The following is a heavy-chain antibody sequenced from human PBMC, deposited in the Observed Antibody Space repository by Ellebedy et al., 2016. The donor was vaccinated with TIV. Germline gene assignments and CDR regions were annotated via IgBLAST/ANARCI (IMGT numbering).Heavy chain of an antibody. CDR2: AHNDETYK. Sequence: GESLKISCAASGFTFSNYAMSWVRQAPGKGLEWVAIAHNDETYKFYADSVKGRFTVSRDNSGNTAYLHMSSLRVEDTAVYYCAKDLGFAMDVWGQGTTVTVSS. CDR1: GFTFSNYA. CDR3: AKDLGFAMDV. V-gene: IGHV3-30*02. D-gene: IGHD7-27*01. J-gene: IGHJ6*02.